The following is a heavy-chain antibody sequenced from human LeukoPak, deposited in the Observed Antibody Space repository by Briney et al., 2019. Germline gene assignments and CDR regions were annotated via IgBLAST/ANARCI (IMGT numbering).Heavy chain of an antibody. Sequence: ASVRVSCKASGYTFTGYYMHWVRQAPGQGLEWMGRINPNSGGTSYAQKFQGRVTMTRDTSISTAYMELSRLRSDDTAVYYCARERARGASGAAKGYWGQGTLVTVSS. CDR3: ARERARGASGAAKGY. J-gene: IGHJ4*02. D-gene: IGHD3-10*01. CDR1: GYTFTGYY. V-gene: IGHV1-2*06. CDR2: INPNSGGT.